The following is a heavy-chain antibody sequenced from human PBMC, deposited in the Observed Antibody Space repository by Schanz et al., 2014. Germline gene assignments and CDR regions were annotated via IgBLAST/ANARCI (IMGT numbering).Heavy chain of an antibody. V-gene: IGHV3-23*04. Sequence: EVQLVESGGGLVQPGGSLRLSCSASTFTFDHYAMTWVRQAPGKGLEWVSVISGSGGSTYYADSVKGRFTISRDNSKNTLYLQMNTLRAEDTAVYYCARKMKLGVYGGKGHDSLDIWGQGTMVTVSS. D-gene: IGHD4-17*01. CDR3: ARKMKLGVYGGKGHDSLDI. J-gene: IGHJ3*02. CDR1: TFTFDHYA. CDR2: ISGSGGST.